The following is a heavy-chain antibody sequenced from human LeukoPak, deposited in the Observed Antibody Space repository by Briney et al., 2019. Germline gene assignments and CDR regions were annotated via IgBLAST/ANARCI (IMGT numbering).Heavy chain of an antibody. D-gene: IGHD3-22*01. Sequence: ASVKVSCKASGYTFTSYGISWVRQAPGQGLEWMGWISAYDGNTNYAQKLQGRVTMTTDTSTSTAYMELRSLRSDDTAVYYCARSLFYYDSGGYQIDYWGQGTLVTVSS. J-gene: IGHJ4*02. CDR2: ISAYDGNT. CDR1: GYTFTSYG. CDR3: ARSLFYYDSGGYQIDY. V-gene: IGHV1-18*01.